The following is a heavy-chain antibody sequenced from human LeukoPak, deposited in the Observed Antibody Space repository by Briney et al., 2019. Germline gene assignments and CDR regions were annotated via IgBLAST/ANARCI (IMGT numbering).Heavy chain of an antibody. CDR1: GLTVSSNY. Sequence: TGGSLRLSCAAPGLTVSSNYMSWVRQAPGKGLEWVSVIYSGGRTFYADSVKGRFIISRDNSKNTLFLQMNSLRAEDTAVYYCARDLYYGSGGYYFDYWGQGTLVTVSS. V-gene: IGHV3-66*01. D-gene: IGHD3-10*01. CDR2: IYSGGRT. J-gene: IGHJ4*02. CDR3: ARDLYYGSGGYYFDY.